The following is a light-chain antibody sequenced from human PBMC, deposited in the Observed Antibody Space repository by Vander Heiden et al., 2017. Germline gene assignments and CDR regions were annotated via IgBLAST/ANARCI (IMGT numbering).Light chain of an antibody. CDR1: SLRSYY. CDR3: NSRDSSGNHLV. CDR2: GKN. Sequence: SSELTQDPAVSVALGQTVRITCQGDSLRSYYASWYQQKPGQAPVLVIYGKNNRPSVIPDRFSGSSSGNTASLTITGAQAEDEADYYCNSRDSSGNHLVFGGGTKL. J-gene: IGLJ3*02. V-gene: IGLV3-19*01.